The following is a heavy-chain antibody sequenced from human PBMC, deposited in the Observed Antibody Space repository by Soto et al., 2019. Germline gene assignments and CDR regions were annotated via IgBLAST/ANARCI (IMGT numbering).Heavy chain of an antibody. CDR1: GFTFSSYS. CDR2: ISSSSSYI. D-gene: IGHD3-3*01. J-gene: IGHJ4*02. V-gene: IGHV3-21*01. CDR3: ARDKRDLRFLEWSYYFDY. Sequence: PVGSLRLSCAASGFTFSSYSMNWVRQAPGKGLEWVSSISSSSSYIYYADSVKGRFTISRDNAKNSLYLQMNSLRAEDTAVYYCARDKRDLRFLEWSYYFDYWGQGTLVTAPQ.